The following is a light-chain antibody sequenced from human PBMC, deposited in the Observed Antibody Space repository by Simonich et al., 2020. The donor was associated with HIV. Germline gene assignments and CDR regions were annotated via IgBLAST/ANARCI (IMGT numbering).Light chain of an antibody. Sequence: DIVMTQSPDSLAVSLGERATINCKSTKRDLYSSNNKNYLAWYQQKPGQPPKLLIYWASTRESGVPDRFSGSGSGTDFTLTISSLQAEDVAVYYCQQYYSTPYTFGQGTKLEIK. CDR2: WAS. CDR3: QQYYSTPYT. J-gene: IGKJ2*01. CDR1: KRDLYSSNNKNY. V-gene: IGKV4-1*01.